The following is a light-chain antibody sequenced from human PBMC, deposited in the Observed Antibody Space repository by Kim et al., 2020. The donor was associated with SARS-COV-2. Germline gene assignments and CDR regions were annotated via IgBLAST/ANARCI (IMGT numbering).Light chain of an antibody. Sequence: SYELTQPPAVSVATGKTARITCGGNNIGSKSVHWYQQKPGQAPVLVIYYDSDRPSGIPERFSGSNSGNTATLTISRVEAGDEADYYCQVWDSSSDHPDWLFGGGTQLNVL. CDR2: YDS. J-gene: IGLJ3*02. V-gene: IGLV3-21*04. CDR3: QVWDSSSDHPDWL. CDR1: NIGSKS.